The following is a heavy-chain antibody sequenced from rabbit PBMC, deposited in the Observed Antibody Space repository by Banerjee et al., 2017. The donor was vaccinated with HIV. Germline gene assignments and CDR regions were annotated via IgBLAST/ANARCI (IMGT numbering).Heavy chain of an antibody. CDR1: GFSFSNKYV. J-gene: IGHJ3*01. D-gene: IGHD1-1*01. CDR3: ARDLGGVIGWNFGL. V-gene: IGHV1S45*01. Sequence: QEQLKESGGGLVKPGASLTLSCKASGFSFSNKYVMCWVRQAPGKGLEWIACINTSSGNTVYASWAKGRFTISKTSSTTVTLQMTSLTAADTATYFCARDLGGVIGWNFGLWGQGTLVTVS. CDR2: INTSSGNT.